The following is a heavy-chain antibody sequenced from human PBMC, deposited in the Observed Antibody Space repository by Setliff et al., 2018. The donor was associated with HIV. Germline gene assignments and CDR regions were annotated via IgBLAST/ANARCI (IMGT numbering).Heavy chain of an antibody. J-gene: IGHJ4*02. Sequence: GESLKISCSASGFSFGAYGMTWFRQAPGKGLEWVGVIRSKAYTRTAEYAASVRGRFYISRDGSKSITYLQMDSLKPEDTAVYFCARQVSQYLDFDTDYFDYWGRGTLVTVSS. CDR2: IRSKAYTRTA. V-gene: IGHV3-49*01. CDR1: GFSFGAYG. D-gene: IGHD3-9*01. CDR3: ARQVSQYLDFDTDYFDY.